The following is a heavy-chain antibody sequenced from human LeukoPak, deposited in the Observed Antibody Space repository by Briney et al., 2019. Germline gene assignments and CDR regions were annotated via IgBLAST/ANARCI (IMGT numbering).Heavy chain of an antibody. CDR3: ARGTGGDYYYYYYMDV. Sequence: GGSLRLSCAASGFTFSSYAMHWVRQAPGKGLEWVAVISYDGSNKYYADSVKGRFTISGDNSKNTLYLQMNSLRAEDTAVYYCARGTGGDYYYYYYMDVWGKGTTVTVSS. D-gene: IGHD2-8*02. CDR1: GFTFSSYA. V-gene: IGHV3-30*01. CDR2: ISYDGSNK. J-gene: IGHJ6*03.